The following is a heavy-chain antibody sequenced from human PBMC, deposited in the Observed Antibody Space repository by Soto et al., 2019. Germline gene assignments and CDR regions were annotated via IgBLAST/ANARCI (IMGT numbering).Heavy chain of an antibody. J-gene: IGHJ4*02. CDR3: TRSLGGSSYFVSDH. CDR2: IANDVSDQ. V-gene: IGHV3-30*03. Sequence: QVQLVESGGGVVQPGRSLRLSCAASGFTFSGYGMQWVRQAPGKGLEWVAVIANDVSDQFYEDSVKGRFIISRDNSKNMLYLEMNSLSAEDPAMYYCTRSLGGSSYFVSDHWGQGTLVTVSS. D-gene: IGHD2-15*01. CDR1: GFTFSGYG.